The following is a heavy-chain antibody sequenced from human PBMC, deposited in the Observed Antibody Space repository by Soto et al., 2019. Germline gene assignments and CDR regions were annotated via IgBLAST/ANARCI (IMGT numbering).Heavy chain of an antibody. J-gene: IGHJ6*02. V-gene: IGHV5-10-1*01. D-gene: IGHD2-2*01. CDR3: ASSGGVVPAAPTDYYYGMDV. CDR1: GYSFTSYW. Sequence: GESLKISCXGSGYSFTSYWISWVRQMPGKGLEWMGRIDPSDSYTNYSPSFQGHVTISADKSISTAYLQWSSLKASDTAMYYCASSGGVVPAAPTDYYYGMDVWGQGTTVTVS. CDR2: IDPSDSYT.